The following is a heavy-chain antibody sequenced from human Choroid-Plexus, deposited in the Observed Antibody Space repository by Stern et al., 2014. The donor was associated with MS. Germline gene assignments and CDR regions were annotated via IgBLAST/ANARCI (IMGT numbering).Heavy chain of an antibody. D-gene: IGHD2/OR15-2a*01. J-gene: IGHJ5*02. V-gene: IGHV3-30*18. CDR3: AKDRQYLTYFFDH. CDR1: GFTFGSCA. CDR2: VSYDGSNK. Sequence: VHLVESGGGVVQPRRPLRLSWVASGFTFGSCAMHWVRQAPGKGLEWVAGVSYDGSNKYYADSVKGRFTISRDNSQNTLYMQMSSLRPEDTAVYYCAKDRQYLTYFFDHWGQGSLVTVSS.